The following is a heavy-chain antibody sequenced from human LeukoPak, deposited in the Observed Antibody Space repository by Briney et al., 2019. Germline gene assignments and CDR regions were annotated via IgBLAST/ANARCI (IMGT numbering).Heavy chain of an antibody. V-gene: IGHV3-30*18. CDR3: VKSGGYATAIRYFDL. CDR1: GFTFRSYS. Sequence: PGGSLRLSCAASGFTFRSYSMHWVRQAPGKRLEWVAAVVYDGSKVHYADSPKGRFTISRDNAKNSLYLQMDSLRTEDTALYYCVKSGGYATAIRYFDLWGRGTLVTVSS. J-gene: IGHJ2*01. CDR2: VVYDGSKV. D-gene: IGHD2-21*02.